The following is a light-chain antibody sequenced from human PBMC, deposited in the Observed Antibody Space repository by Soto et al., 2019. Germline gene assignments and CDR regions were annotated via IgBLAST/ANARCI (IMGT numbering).Light chain of an antibody. J-gene: IGLJ2*01. CDR3: CSYAGTYPVV. Sequence: QSVLTQPRSVSGSPGQSVTISCTGTSSDVGGYNYVSWYQQHPDKIPKLMIYDVSKRPSGVPDRFSGSKSGDTASLTISGLQAEDEADYYCCSYAGTYPVVFGGGTKVTVL. CDR1: SSDVGGYNY. V-gene: IGLV2-11*01. CDR2: DVS.